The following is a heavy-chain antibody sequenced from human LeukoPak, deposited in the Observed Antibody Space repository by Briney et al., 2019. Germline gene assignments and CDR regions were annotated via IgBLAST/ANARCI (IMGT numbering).Heavy chain of an antibody. V-gene: IGHV4-31*03. CDR2: IYYSGST. CDR1: GGSISSGGYY. CDR3: ARECSSTSCSD. D-gene: IGHD2-2*01. J-gene: IGHJ4*02. Sequence: SQTLSLTCTVSGGSISSGGYYWSWVRQHPGKGLEWIGYIYYSGSTYYNPSLKSRVTISVDTSKNQFSLRLTSVTAADTAVYYCARECSSTSCSDWGQGTLVTVSS.